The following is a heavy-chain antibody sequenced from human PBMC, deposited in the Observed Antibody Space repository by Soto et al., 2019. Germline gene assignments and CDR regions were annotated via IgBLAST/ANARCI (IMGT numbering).Heavy chain of an antibody. CDR1: GYTFTSYG. V-gene: IGHV1-18*01. D-gene: IGHD6-13*01. CDR3: ARGEQQLYYYYYGMDV. J-gene: IGHJ6*02. CDR2: ISAYNGNT. Sequence: ASVKVSCKASGYTFTSYGISWVRQAPGQGLEWMGWISAYNGNTNYAQKLQGRVTMTTDTSTSTAYMELRSLRSDDTAVYYCARGEQQLYYYYYGMDVWGQGTTVTVSS.